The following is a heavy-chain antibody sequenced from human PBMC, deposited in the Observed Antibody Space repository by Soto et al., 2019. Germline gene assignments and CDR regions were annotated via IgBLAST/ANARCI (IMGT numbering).Heavy chain of an antibody. CDR2: IYYSGST. CDR1: GGSVSSGSYY. CDR3: ARALAYCGGDCYSGRFDY. D-gene: IGHD2-21*02. J-gene: IGHJ4*02. Sequence: QVQLQESGPGLVKPSETLSLTCTVSGGSVSSGSYYWSWIRQPPGKGLEWIGDIYYSGSTNYNPSLKSRVTISVDTSKNQFSLKLSSVTAADTAVYYCARALAYCGGDCYSGRFDYWGQGTLVTVSS. V-gene: IGHV4-61*01.